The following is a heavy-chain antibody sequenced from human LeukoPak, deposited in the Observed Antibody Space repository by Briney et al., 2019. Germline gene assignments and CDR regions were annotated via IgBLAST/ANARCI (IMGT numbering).Heavy chain of an antibody. V-gene: IGHV3-23*01. CDR3: AKVIRVVVAASPDY. CDR1: RFTFSSYA. J-gene: IGHJ4*02. CDR2: ISGSGGST. D-gene: IGHD2-15*01. Sequence: GGSLRLSCAASRFTFSSYAMSWVRQAPGKGLEWVSAISGSGGSTYYADSVKGRFTISRDNSKNTLYLQMNSLRAEDTAVYYCAKVIRVVVAASPDYWGQGTLVTVSS.